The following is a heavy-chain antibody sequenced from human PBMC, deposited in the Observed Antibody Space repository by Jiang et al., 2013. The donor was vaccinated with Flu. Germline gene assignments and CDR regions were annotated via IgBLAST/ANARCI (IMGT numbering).Heavy chain of an antibody. V-gene: IGHV4-30-2*01. CDR2: IDHSRST. Sequence: GSGLVKPSQTLSLTCAVSGGSISSGGYSWSWIRQPPGKGLEWIGYIDHSRSTYYNPSLKSRVTISVDRSKNQFSLKLSSVTAADTAVYYCARVNNYYGFFDYWGQGTLVTVSS. CDR3: ARVNNYYGFFDY. J-gene: IGHJ4*02. CDR1: GGSISSGGYS. D-gene: IGHD3-10*01.